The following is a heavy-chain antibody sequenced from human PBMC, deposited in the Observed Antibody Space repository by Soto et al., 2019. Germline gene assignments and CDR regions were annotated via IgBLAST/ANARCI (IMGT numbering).Heavy chain of an antibody. CDR3: AKDGSEYGMDV. CDR1: GFTFINYW. D-gene: IGHD3-10*01. CDR2: ISSNGGST. V-gene: IGHV3-64*02. Sequence: GGSLRHSCAASGFTFINYWMRWVRQAPGKGLEYVSAISSNGGSTYYADSVKGRFTISRDNSKNTLYLQMNSLRAEDTAVYYCAKDGSEYGMDVWGQGTTVTVSS. J-gene: IGHJ6*02.